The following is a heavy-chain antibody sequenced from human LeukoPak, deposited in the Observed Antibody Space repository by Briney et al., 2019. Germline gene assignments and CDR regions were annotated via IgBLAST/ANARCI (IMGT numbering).Heavy chain of an antibody. CDR2: INHSGST. CDR1: GGPFSGYY. V-gene: IGHV4-34*01. CDR3: ARGPDRVYSLSWDY. J-gene: IGHJ4*02. Sequence: SGTLSLTCAVYGGPFSGYYWSWIRQPPGKGLEWIGEINHSGSTNYNPSLKSQVTISLDTSKNQFSLKLSSVTAPGTAVCYCARGPDRVYSLSWDYWGQGTLVTVSS. D-gene: IGHD2-8*01.